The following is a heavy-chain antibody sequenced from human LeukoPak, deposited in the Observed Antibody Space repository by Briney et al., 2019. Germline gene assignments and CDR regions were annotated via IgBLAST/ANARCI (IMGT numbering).Heavy chain of an antibody. V-gene: IGHV4-39*01. CDR3: ARHDYDFWSGAPTGGFDP. CDR1: GGSISSSSYY. J-gene: IGHJ5*02. D-gene: IGHD3-3*01. Sequence: PSETLSLTCTVSGGSISSSSYYWGWIRQPPGKGLEWIGSIYYSGSTYYNPSLKSRVTISVDTSKNQFSLKLSSVTAADTAVYYCARHDYDFWSGAPTGGFDPWGQGTLVTVSS. CDR2: IYYSGST.